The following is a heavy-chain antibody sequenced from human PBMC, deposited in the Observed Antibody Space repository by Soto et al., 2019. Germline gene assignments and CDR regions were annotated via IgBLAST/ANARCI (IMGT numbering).Heavy chain of an antibody. J-gene: IGHJ3*02. D-gene: IGHD3-16*02. V-gene: IGHV4-61*01. CDR3: ARDLSLDI. CDR1: GGSVSSGSYY. Sequence: QVQLQESGPGLVKPSETLSLTCTVSGGSVSSGSYYWSWIRQPPGKGLEWIGYIYYSGSTNYNPYLKSRVPISVDTSKNQFSLKLSSVTAADTAVYYCARDLSLDICGQGTMVTVSS. CDR2: IYYSGST.